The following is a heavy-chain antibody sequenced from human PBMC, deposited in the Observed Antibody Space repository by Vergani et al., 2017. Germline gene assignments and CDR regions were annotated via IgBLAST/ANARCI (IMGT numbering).Heavy chain of an antibody. CDR3: ARVYDSGWANGAMFYFDY. J-gene: IGHJ4*02. CDR2: ISAYNGNT. Sequence: QVQLVQSGAEVKKPGASVKVSCKASGYTFTSYGISWVRQAPGQGLEWMGWISAYNGNTNYAQKLQGRVTMTTETSTGTAYMELRSLRSDDTAVYYCARVYDSGWANGAMFYFDYWGQGTLVTVSS. D-gene: IGHD6-19*01. CDR1: GYTFTSYG. V-gene: IGHV1-18*01.